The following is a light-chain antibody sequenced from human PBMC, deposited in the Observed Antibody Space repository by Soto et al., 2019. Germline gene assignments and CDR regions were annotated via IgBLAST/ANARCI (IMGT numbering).Light chain of an antibody. CDR3: HQYGSSPLT. CDR1: QSVTSSY. CDR2: GAS. J-gene: IGKJ4*01. V-gene: IGKV3-20*01. Sequence: EIVLTQSPGTLSLSPGERATLSCRASQSVTSSYLAWYQQKPGQAPRLRIYGASSRATGIPDRFSGSGSGTDFTLTISRLEPEDFAMFYCHQYGSSPLTFGGGTKVEIK.